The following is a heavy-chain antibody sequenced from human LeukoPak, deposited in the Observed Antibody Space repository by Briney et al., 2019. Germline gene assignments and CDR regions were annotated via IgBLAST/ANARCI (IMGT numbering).Heavy chain of an antibody. CDR2: IHPNSGGT. Sequence: ASVKVSCKASGCTFTGYYMHWVRQAPGQGLEWMGWIHPNSGGTNYAQKFQDRVTVTRDTSISTAYLELSRLRSDDTAVYYCARSQHNTFDPWGQGTLVTVSS. J-gene: IGHJ5*02. CDR3: ARSQHNTFDP. D-gene: IGHD5-24*01. CDR1: GCTFTGYY. V-gene: IGHV1-2*02.